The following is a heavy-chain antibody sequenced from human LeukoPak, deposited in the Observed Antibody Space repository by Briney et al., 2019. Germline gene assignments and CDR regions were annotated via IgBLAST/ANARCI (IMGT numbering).Heavy chain of an antibody. CDR3: ARGMVRGADDYYYGMDV. CDR1: GYTFTSYG. Sequence: ASVKLYCNAYGYTFTSYGISCVRQAPGQGLEWMGWISAYNGNTNYAQKLQCRVTMTTNTCMSTAYMELKSLRSDDTAVYYCARGMVRGADDYYYGMDVWGKGTTVTVSS. D-gene: IGHD3-10*01. J-gene: IGHJ6*04. CDR2: ISAYNGNT. V-gene: IGHV1-18*04.